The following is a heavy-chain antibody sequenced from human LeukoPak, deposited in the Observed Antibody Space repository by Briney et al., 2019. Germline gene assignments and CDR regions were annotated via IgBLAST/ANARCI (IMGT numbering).Heavy chain of an antibody. Sequence: GGSLRLSCAASGFTFSSYAMSWVRQAPGKGLEWVSAISGSGGSTYYADSVKGRFTISRDNSKNTLYLQMNSLRAEDTAVYYCAKVGTGSRPNSGSYPAWFDPWGQGTLVTVSS. CDR2: ISGSGGST. J-gene: IGHJ5*02. CDR3: AKVGTGSRPNSGSYPAWFDP. CDR1: GFTFSSYA. D-gene: IGHD1-26*01. V-gene: IGHV3-23*01.